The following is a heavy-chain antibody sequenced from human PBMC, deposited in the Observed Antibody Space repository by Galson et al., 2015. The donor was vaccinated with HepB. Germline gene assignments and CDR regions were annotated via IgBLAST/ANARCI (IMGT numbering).Heavy chain of an antibody. CDR1: GFTFSSYG. D-gene: IGHD2-2*01. CDR2: ISYDGSNK. J-gene: IGHJ6*02. V-gene: IGHV3-30*18. CDR3: AKTLSDCSSTSCYVVGMDV. Sequence: SLRLSCAASGFTFSSYGMHWVRQAPGKGLEWVAVISYDGSNKYYADSVKGRFTISRDNSKNTLYLQMNSLRAEDTAVYYCAKTLSDCSSTSCYVVGMDVWGQGTTVTVSS.